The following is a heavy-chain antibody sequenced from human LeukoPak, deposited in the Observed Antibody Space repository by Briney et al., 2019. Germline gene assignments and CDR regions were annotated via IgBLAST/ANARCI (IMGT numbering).Heavy chain of an antibody. CDR2: IKTKTDDGAT. CDR1: GFTFSNAR. Sequence: KPGGSLRLSCAASGFTFSNARMNWVRQAPGKGLEWVGRIKTKTDDGATDYSAPVKARFTISRDDSKTTLYLQMNGLKTEDTAIYYCTTYVGATAYWGQGTLVTVSS. CDR3: TTYVGATAY. J-gene: IGHJ4*02. D-gene: IGHD1-26*01. V-gene: IGHV3-15*01.